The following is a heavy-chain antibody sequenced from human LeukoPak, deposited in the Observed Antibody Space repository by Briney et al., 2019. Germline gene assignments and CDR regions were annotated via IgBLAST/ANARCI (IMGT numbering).Heavy chain of an antibody. CDR2: INHSGST. J-gene: IGHJ5*02. D-gene: IGHD5-18*01. CDR1: GGSFSGYY. V-gene: IGHV4-34*01. Sequence: SETLSLTCAVYGGSFSGYYWSWIRQPPGKGLESIGEINHSGSTNYNPSLKSRVTISVDTSKNEFSLKLTDVTDADTAVYYCARGGYSGRFDPWGQGVLVTVSS. CDR3: ARGGYSGRFDP.